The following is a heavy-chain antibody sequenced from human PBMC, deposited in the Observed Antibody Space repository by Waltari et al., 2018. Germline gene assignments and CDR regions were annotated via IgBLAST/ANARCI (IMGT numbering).Heavy chain of an antibody. CDR2: IDKHGIRA. D-gene: IGHD1-26*01. V-gene: IGHV3-74*01. J-gene: IGHJ4*02. Sequence: EVQVVESGGGLVQPGGSLRLSCAASGFTFSSYWMHWGRQVPGKGLVWVSSIDKHGIRAEYANSVKGRFTISRDNAKNTLYLQMNSLTAEDTAVYYCGRDLGGSGSDWGQGTLVTVSS. CDR3: GRDLGGSGSD. CDR1: GFTFSSYW.